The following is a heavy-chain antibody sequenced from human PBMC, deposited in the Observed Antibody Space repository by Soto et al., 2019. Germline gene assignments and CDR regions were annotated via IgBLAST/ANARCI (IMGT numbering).Heavy chain of an antibody. CDR1: GFTFSSYG. V-gene: IGHV3-33*01. CDR3: ARDRPEDYDFWSGYYYGMDV. Sequence: GGSLRLSCAASGFTFSSYGMHWVRQAPGKGLEWVAVIWYDGSNKYYADSVKGRFTISRDNSKNTLYLQMNSLRAEDTAVYYCARDRPEDYDFWSGYYYGMDVWGQGTKVTVSS. CDR2: IWYDGSNK. J-gene: IGHJ6*02. D-gene: IGHD3-3*01.